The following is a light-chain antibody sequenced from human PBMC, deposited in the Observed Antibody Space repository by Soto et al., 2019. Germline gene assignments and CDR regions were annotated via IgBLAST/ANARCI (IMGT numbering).Light chain of an antibody. CDR2: ANS. CDR1: SSSIGAGYG. Sequence: QSVLTQPPSVSGAPGHRVTISCAGSSSSIGAGYGVHWYQQLPGAAPKLLIYANSNRPSGVPDRFSGFKSGTLASLAITGLQAEDEADYYCQSYDSSMYGYVFGSGTKVTVL. J-gene: IGLJ1*01. CDR3: QSYDSSMYGYV. V-gene: IGLV1-40*01.